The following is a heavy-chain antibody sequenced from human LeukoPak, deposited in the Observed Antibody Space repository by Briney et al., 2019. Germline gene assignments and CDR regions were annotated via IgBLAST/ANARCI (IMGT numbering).Heavy chain of an antibody. D-gene: IGHD2-2*01. CDR1: GFTFSNAW. J-gene: IGHJ5*02. Sequence: GGSLRLSCAASGFTFSNAWMSWVRQAPGKGLEWVGRIKSKTDGGTIDCAAPVKGRFTISRDDSKNTLYLQMDSLKTEDTAVYYCTTAIVVVPAAMCDGCDWFDPWGQGTLVTVSS. V-gene: IGHV3-15*01. CDR3: TTAIVVVPAAMCDGCDWFDP. CDR2: IKSKTDGGTI.